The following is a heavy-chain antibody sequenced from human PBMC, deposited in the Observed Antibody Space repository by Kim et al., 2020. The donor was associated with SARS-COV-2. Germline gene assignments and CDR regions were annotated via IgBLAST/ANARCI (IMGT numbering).Heavy chain of an antibody. D-gene: IGHD2-2*03. Sequence: GGSLRLSCTTSGFTFTGHAMSWVRQAPGKGLEWVSSIDGSDGTTYYVDSVKGRFSISRDDSKNTLYLQMSALRADDTAAYYCLKGGWGWILDSWG. V-gene: IGHV3-23*01. CDR1: GFTFTGHA. J-gene: IGHJ5*01. CDR3: LKGGWGWILDS. CDR2: IDGSDGTT.